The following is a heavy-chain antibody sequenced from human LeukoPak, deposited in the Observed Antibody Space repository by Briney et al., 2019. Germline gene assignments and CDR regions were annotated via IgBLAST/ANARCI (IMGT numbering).Heavy chain of an antibody. J-gene: IGHJ3*02. CDR3: AREMYSYDSSGQSAFDI. CDR2: ISSSSSTI. D-gene: IGHD3-22*01. Sequence: GGSLRLSCAAPGFPFSNYAMSWVRQAPGKGLESVSYISSSSSTIYYADSVKGRFTISRDNAKNSLYLQMNSLRAEDTAVYYCAREMYSYDSSGQSAFDIWGQGTMVTVSS. CDR1: GFPFSNYA. V-gene: IGHV3-48*01.